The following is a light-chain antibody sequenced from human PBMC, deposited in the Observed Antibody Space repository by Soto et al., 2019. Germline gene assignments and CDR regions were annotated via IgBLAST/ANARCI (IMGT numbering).Light chain of an antibody. CDR3: QHYGYPQWT. CDR2: GAS. Sequence: VLTQSPDTLSLSPGETATLSCRASQSISDKYLAWYQQRPGQPPRLLIYGASIRATGIPDRFSGSGSATDFTLTISRLEPEDIAVYYCQHYGYPQWTFGQGTKVEIK. CDR1: QSISDKY. V-gene: IGKV3-20*01. J-gene: IGKJ1*01.